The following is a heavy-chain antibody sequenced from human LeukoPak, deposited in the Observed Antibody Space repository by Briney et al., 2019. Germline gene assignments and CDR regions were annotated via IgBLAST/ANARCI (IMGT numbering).Heavy chain of an antibody. CDR3: ATNRQIMILGVVIMPAFDI. V-gene: IGHV1-24*01. D-gene: IGHD3-3*01. Sequence: GASVKVSCKVSGYTLTQLSVHWVRQAPGKGLEWVGGFGVEDGEIIYAQKFQGRVTMTEDTSTDTAYMELSSLRSEDTAVYHCATNRQIMILGVVIMPAFDIWGQGTMVTVSS. J-gene: IGHJ3*02. CDR1: GYTLTQLS. CDR2: FGVEDGEI.